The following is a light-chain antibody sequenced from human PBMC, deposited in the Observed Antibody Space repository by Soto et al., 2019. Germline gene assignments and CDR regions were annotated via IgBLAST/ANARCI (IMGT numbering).Light chain of an antibody. J-gene: IGKJ1*01. CDR2: DAS. V-gene: IGKV3-11*01. Sequence: EIVLTQSPATLSLSPGERATLSCRASQSINSSFAWYQQKPGQAPRLLIYDASSRATGFPARFSGSGSGTDFTLTIGSLEPEDFEVYYCQQRSEWPRTFGQGTKVEIK. CDR1: QSINSS. CDR3: QQRSEWPRT.